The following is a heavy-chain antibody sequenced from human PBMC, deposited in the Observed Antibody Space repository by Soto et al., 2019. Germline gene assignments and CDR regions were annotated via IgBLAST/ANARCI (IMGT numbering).Heavy chain of an antibody. CDR1: GFTFRTYS. V-gene: IGHV3-48*04. CDR3: ARGATAVDY. J-gene: IGHJ4*02. CDR2: VSNSGSVT. Sequence: SGGSLRLSCAASGFTFRTYSMIWVRQAPGKGLECISHVSNSGSVTSYADSVKGRFTVSRDNAKNSLYLQMNSLRAEDTAVYYCARGATAVDYWGQGTLVTVSS.